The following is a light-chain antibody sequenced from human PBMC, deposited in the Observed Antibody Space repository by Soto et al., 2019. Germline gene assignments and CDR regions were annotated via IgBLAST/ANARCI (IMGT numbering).Light chain of an antibody. CDR3: CSYAGSHTFV. CDR1: SSDVGGYNF. CDR2: DVS. J-gene: IGLJ1*01. V-gene: IGLV2-11*01. Sequence: QSALTQPRSVSGSPGQSVTISCTGTSSDVGGYNFVSWYQQYPGKAPKFMIYDVSKRPSRVPDRFSGSKSGNTASLTISVLLAEDEADYYCCSYAGSHTFVFGTGTKVTVL.